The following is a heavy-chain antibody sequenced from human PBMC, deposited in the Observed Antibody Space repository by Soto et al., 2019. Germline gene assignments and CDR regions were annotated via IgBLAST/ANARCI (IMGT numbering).Heavy chain of an antibody. CDR3: AKDPLIYSSGWDPEYFQH. J-gene: IGHJ1*01. Sequence: GGSLRLSCAASGFTFSSYGMHWVRQAPGKGLEWVAVISYDGSNKYYADSVKGRFTISRDNSKNTLYLQMNSLRAEDTAVYYCAKDPLIYSSGWDPEYFQHWGQGTLVTVSS. CDR2: ISYDGSNK. CDR1: GFTFSSYG. V-gene: IGHV3-30*18. D-gene: IGHD6-19*01.